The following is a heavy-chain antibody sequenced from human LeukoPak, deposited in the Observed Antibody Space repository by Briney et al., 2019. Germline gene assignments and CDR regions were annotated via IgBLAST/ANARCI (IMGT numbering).Heavy chain of an antibody. D-gene: IGHD3-16*02. Sequence: PGGSLRLSCAASGFTFGDYYMGWIRQAPGKGLEWVSYITSSGSTTYYADSVKGRFTISRDNAKNSLYLQMNSLRAEDTAVYYCARALSDSFDIWGQGTMVTVSS. CDR1: GFTFGDYY. V-gene: IGHV3-11*04. CDR2: ITSSGSTT. CDR3: ARALSDSFDI. J-gene: IGHJ3*02.